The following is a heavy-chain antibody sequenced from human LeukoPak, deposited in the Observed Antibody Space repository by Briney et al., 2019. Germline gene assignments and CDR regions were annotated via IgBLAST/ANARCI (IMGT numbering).Heavy chain of an antibody. J-gene: IGHJ4*02. CDR1: GFTFSDYP. CDR3: AKARSRSATYYFDY. CDR2: ISVSGGST. V-gene: IGHV3-23*01. D-gene: IGHD6-6*01. Sequence: GGSLRLSCAASGFTFSDYPMSWVRQAPGKGLEWVSSISVSGGSTYYADSVKGRFTISRDNSRNMLYLQVNSLRAEDTAVYFCAKARSRSATYYFDYWGQGTLVTVSS.